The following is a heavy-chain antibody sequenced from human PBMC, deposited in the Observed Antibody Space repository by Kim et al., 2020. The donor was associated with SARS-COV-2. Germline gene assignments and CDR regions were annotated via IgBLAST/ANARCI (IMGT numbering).Heavy chain of an antibody. Sequence: GGSLRLSCAASRFTFSSYAMNWVRQAPGKGLDWVSGISGSGGSTSYADSVKGRFTISRDNSKNTLYLQMNNLRAEDTAVYYCAKDPLGDYGSWFDPWGQGTLVTVSS. D-gene: IGHD4-17*01. V-gene: IGHV3-23*01. CDR1: RFTFSSYA. J-gene: IGHJ5*02. CDR2: ISGSGGST. CDR3: AKDPLGDYGSWFDP.